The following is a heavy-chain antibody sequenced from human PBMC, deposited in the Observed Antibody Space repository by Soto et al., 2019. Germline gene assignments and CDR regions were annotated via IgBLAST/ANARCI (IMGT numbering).Heavy chain of an antibody. Sequence: QVQLLQSGAEVKKPGASVKVSCKASGYTFTDYGITWVRQAPGQGLEWMGWISAKNGNTNYVQKFRDRVTMTTDTSTTTAYIELRSLTSDDTAVYYCARDKEFPDYWGQGTLVTVSS. J-gene: IGHJ4*02. CDR2: ISAKNGNT. CDR3: ARDKEFPDY. V-gene: IGHV1-18*01. CDR1: GYTFTDYG.